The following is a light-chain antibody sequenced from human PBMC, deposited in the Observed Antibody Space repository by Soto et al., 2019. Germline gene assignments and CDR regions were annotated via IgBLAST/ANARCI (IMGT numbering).Light chain of an antibody. CDR1: QSISST. J-gene: IGKJ4*01. CDR3: QQYGSSRGLT. Sequence: EIVMTQSPATLSVSPGGRATLSCRASQSISSTLAWYQQKPGQAPRLLIYGASTRATGFPARFSGSGSGTEFTLTISSLQSEDFAVYYCQQYGSSRGLTFGGGTKVDI. V-gene: IGKV3-15*01. CDR2: GAS.